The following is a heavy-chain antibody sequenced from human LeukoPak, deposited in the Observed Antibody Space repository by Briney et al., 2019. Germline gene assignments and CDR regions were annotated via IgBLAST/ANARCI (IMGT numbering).Heavy chain of an antibody. V-gene: IGHV3-23*01. Sequence: GGSLRLSCAATGFTFSSYAVSWVRQAPGKGLEWVSAISGSGGSTYYADSVKGRFPISRDNSKNTLYLQMNSLRAEDTAVYYCAKVYYDSSGSYYFDYWGQGTLVTVSS. CDR2: ISGSGGST. J-gene: IGHJ4*02. D-gene: IGHD3-22*01. CDR1: GFTFSSYA. CDR3: AKVYYDSSGSYYFDY.